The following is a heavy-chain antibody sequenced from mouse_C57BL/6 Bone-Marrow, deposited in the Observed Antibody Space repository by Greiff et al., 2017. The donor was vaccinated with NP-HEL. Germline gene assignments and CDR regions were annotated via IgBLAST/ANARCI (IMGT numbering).Heavy chain of an antibody. CDR3: ARRGAGTEAWFAY. J-gene: IGHJ3*01. V-gene: IGHV1-81*01. Sequence: QVQLKESGAELARPGASVKLSCKASGYTFTSYGISWVKQRTGQGLEWIGEIYPRSGNTYYNEKFKGKATLTADKSSSTAYMELRSLTSEDSAVYFCARRGAGTEAWFAYWGQGTLVTVSA. CDR2: IYPRSGNT. D-gene: IGHD4-1*01. CDR1: GYTFTSYG.